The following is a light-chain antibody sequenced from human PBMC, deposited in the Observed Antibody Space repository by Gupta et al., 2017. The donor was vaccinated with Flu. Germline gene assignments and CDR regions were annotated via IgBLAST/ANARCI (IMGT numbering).Light chain of an antibody. CDR2: ENN. CDR1: SSNIGNNY. CDR3: GTWDSSLSTGV. J-gene: IGLJ3*02. V-gene: IGLV1-51*02. Sequence: VSAAPGQKVTISCSGSSSNIGNNYVSWYQQLPGTAPKLLIYENNKRPSGIPDRFSGSKSGTSATLGITGLQTGDEADYYCGTWDSSLSTGVF.